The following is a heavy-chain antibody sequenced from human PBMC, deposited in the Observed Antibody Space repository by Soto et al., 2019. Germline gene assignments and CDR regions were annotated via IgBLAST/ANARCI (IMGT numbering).Heavy chain of an antibody. J-gene: IGHJ6*03. Sequence: PGGSLRLSCAASGFTFSDYYMSWIRQAPGKGLEWVSYISSSGSTIYYADSVKGRFTISRDNAKNSLYLQMNSLRAEDTAVYYCARERGSGSYYYMDVWGKGTTVTVSS. V-gene: IGHV3-11*01. CDR1: GFTFSDYY. CDR2: ISSSGSTI. CDR3: ARERGSGSYYYMDV. D-gene: IGHD3-10*01.